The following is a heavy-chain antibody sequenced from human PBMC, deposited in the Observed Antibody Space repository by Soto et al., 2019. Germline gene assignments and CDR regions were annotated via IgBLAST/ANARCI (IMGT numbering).Heavy chain of an antibody. Sequence: SETLSLTCTVSGGSISSGGYYWSWIRQHPGKGLEWIGYIYYSGSTYYNPSLKSRVTISVDTSKNQFSLKLSSVTAADTAVYYCARGIAAAFVYFDYWGQGTLVTAPQ. V-gene: IGHV4-31*03. CDR2: IYYSGST. CDR1: GGSISSGGYY. CDR3: ARGIAAAFVYFDY. D-gene: IGHD6-13*01. J-gene: IGHJ4*02.